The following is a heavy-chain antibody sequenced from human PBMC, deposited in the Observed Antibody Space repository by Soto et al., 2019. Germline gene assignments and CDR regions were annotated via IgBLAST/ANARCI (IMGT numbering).Heavy chain of an antibody. V-gene: IGHV4-59*02. CDR3: ARHSAGWLDP. Sequence: QVQLQESGPGLVKPSETPSLTCTFSGGYVSSYYWSWIRQPPGKGLEWIGYSGSTTYNPSLTSRVTLSVDTSKNQFSLNLSSVTAADTAVYYCARHSAGWLDPWGQGTLVTVAS. D-gene: IGHD4-4*01. J-gene: IGHJ5*02. CDR2: YSGST. CDR1: GGYVSSYY.